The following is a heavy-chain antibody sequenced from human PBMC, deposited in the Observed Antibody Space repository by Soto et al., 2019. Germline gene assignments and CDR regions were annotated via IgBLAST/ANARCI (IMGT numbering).Heavy chain of an antibody. CDR1: GGSISSGGYY. CDR2: IYYSGST. CDR3: ARDRGSSWLPLGYYYYGMDV. D-gene: IGHD6-13*01. V-gene: IGHV4-31*03. J-gene: IGHJ6*02. Sequence: QVQLQESGPGLVKPSQTLSLTCTVSGGSISSGGYYWSWIRQHPGKGLEWIGYIYYSGSTHYIPSLKSRVTISVDTSKNQFSLKLSSVTAADTAVYYCARDRGSSWLPLGYYYYGMDVWGQGTTVPVSS.